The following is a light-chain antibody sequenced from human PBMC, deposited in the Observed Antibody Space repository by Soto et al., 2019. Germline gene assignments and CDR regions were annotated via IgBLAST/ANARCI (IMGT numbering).Light chain of an antibody. CDR1: QDISNF. CDR2: DAT. V-gene: IGKV1-33*01. CDR3: QHYDTLPLT. Sequence: DIQLTQSPSSLSASVGDRVTITCQASQDISNFLSWYQQKPSKAPKLLIYDATNLETGVPSRFSGSGSGSDFTFTISGLQPEDFATYYCQHYDTLPLTVGGGTKVDIK. J-gene: IGKJ4*01.